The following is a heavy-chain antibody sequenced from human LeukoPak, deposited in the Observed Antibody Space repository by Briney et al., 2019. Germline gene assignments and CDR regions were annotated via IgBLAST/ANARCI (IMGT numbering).Heavy chain of an antibody. D-gene: IGHD2-15*01. V-gene: IGHV3-21*01. CDR2: ISSRSHI. Sequence: GESLRLSCAASGFTFSTYSMNWVRQAPGKGLEWVSSISSRSHIYYADSVKGRFTISRDNAKNSLYIQMNSLRAEDTAVYYCARDAFSDGSSYFFSYWGQGTLVTVS. CDR3: ARDAFSDGSSYFFSY. CDR1: GFTFSTYS. J-gene: IGHJ4*02.